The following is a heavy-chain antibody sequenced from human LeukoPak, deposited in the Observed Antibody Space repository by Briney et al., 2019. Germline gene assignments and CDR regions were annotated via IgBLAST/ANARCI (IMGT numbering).Heavy chain of an antibody. Sequence: GGSLRLSCAASGFTFSSYAMSWVRQAPGKGLEWVSAISGSGGSTNYADSVKGRFTISRDNSKNTLYLQMNSLRAEDTAVYYCTRHNYGDYYWYFDLWGRGALVTVSS. CDR1: GFTFSSYA. CDR3: TRHNYGDYYWYFDL. CDR2: ISGSGGST. J-gene: IGHJ2*01. D-gene: IGHD4-17*01. V-gene: IGHV3-23*01.